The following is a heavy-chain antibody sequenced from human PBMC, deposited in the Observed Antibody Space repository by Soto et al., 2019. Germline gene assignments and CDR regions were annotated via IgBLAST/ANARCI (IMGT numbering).Heavy chain of an antibody. V-gene: IGHV3-23*04. CDR3: AKRDVPHSTSNAYFYDH. Sequence: EVQLVESGGGLMQPGGSLTLSCGVSGFPFAPSTMSWVRQAPGKGLEWVSTISVSVGSTYSADSVQGRFTVSSDISDNTLFLRMTSLTADDTAVYFCAKRDVPHSTSNAYFYDHWGRGVLVTVSS. CDR2: ISVSVGST. CDR1: GFPFAPST. D-gene: IGHD2-21*02. J-gene: IGHJ4*02.